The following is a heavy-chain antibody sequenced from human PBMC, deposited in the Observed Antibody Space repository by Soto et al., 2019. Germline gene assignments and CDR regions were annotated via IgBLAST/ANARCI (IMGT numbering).Heavy chain of an antibody. Sequence: GASVKFSCKASGYTFTTYGIIWVRQAPGQGLEWMGWISPYNGTTKYAEKFQGEMTMTTDTATSTAYMDLRSLRSDDTAVYYCARDGERDTGLNFYYYLHGMDAWGQGTRVTVSS. D-gene: IGHD1-1*01. CDR3: ARDGERDTGLNFYYYLHGMDA. CDR2: ISPYNGTT. V-gene: IGHV1-18*04. J-gene: IGHJ6*02. CDR1: GYTFTTYG.